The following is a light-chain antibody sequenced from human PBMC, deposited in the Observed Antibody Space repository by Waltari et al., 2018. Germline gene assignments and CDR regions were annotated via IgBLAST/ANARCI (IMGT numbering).Light chain of an antibody. J-gene: IGKJ4*01. V-gene: IGKV3-15*01. CDR2: GAS. CDR3: QQYNNWPLT. Sequence: EIVMTQSPATLSVSPGERATLSCRASQSVSSNLAWYQQKPGQAPGLLIYGASPRATGIPARCSGSGSGTEFTLTISSLQSEDCAVYYGQQYNNWPLTFGGGTKVEIK. CDR1: QSVSSN.